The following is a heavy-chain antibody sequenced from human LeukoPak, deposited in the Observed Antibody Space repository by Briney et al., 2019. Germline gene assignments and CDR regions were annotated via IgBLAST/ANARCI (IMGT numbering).Heavy chain of an antibody. CDR3: AGDYEGNLAFDI. V-gene: IGHV3-21*01. CDR2: ISSSSTYI. J-gene: IGHJ3*02. Sequence: GSLRLSCATSGFTFSSYAMSWVRQAPGKGLEWVSSISSSSTYIYYADSLEGRFTISRDNVRNSLYLQMNSLRAEDTAVYYCAGDYEGNLAFDIWGQGTMVTVSS. CDR1: GFTFSSYA. D-gene: IGHD4-23*01.